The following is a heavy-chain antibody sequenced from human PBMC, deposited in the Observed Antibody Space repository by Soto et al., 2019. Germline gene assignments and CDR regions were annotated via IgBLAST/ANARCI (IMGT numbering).Heavy chain of an antibody. Sequence: ASVKVSCKASGFTFTSSAMQWVRQARGQRLEWIGWIVVGSGNTNYAQKFQERVTITRDMSTSTAYMELSSLRSEDTAVYYCAAPTYDSSGYYYDYWGQGTLVTVSS. D-gene: IGHD3-22*01. CDR1: GFTFTSSA. V-gene: IGHV1-58*02. CDR2: IVVGSGNT. J-gene: IGHJ4*02. CDR3: AAPTYDSSGYYYDY.